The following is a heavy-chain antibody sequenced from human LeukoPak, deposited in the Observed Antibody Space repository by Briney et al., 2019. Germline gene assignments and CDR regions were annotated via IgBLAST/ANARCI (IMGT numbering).Heavy chain of an antibody. CDR2: IKQDGSEK. D-gene: IGHD5-24*01. CDR1: GFSFNSYW. J-gene: IGHJ4*02. V-gene: IGHV3-7*01. Sequence: PGGSLRLSCADSGFSFNSYWMSWVRQAPGKGLEWVANIKQDGSEKYYVDSVKGRFTISRDNAKRSLYLQMNSLRVEDTAVFYCAAWTDRGYNFWGQGTLVTVSS. CDR3: AAWTDRGYNF.